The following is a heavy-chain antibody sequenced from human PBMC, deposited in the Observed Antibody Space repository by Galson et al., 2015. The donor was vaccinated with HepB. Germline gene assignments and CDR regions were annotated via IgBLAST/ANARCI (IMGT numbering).Heavy chain of an antibody. CDR1: GFTFSSYA. D-gene: IGHD2-2*01. V-gene: IGHV3-23*01. CDR3: AKEPLEGCTSTSCYFDY. Sequence: SLRLSCAASGFTFSSYAMSWVRQAPGKGLEWVSGIRGSGGSTYYADSVKGRFTISRDNPKNTLYLQMNSLRAEDTAVYYCAKEPLEGCTSTSCYFDYWGQGTLVTVSS. CDR2: IRGSGGST. J-gene: IGHJ4*02.